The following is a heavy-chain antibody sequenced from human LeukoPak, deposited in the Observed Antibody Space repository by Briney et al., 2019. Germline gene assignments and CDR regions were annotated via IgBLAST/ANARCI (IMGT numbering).Heavy chain of an antibody. CDR3: ASRESSDSSGYYDY. V-gene: IGHV1-8*01. D-gene: IGHD3-22*01. CDR2: MNPNSGNT. CDR1: GYTFTSCD. J-gene: IGHJ4*02. Sequence: ASVKVSCKASGYTFTSCDINWVRQATGQGLEWMGWMNPNSGNTGYAQKFQGRVTITADESTSTAYMELSSLRSEDTAVYYCASRESSDSSGYYDYWGQGTLVTVSS.